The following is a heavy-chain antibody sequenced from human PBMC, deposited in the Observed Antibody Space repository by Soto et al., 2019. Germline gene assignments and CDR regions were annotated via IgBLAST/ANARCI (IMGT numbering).Heavy chain of an antibody. D-gene: IGHD2-15*01. CDR2: ISTSGFNT. V-gene: IGHV3-23*01. CDR3: ATQWWSKIY. CDR1: GFTFSNYA. J-gene: IGHJ4*02. Sequence: GGSLRPSCAASGFTFSNYAMSWVRQAPGKGLEWVSTISTSGFNTYYADSVKGRFIISRDNSKNTLYVQMSSLRVEDTAVYYCATQWWSKIYWGQGTLVTVSS.